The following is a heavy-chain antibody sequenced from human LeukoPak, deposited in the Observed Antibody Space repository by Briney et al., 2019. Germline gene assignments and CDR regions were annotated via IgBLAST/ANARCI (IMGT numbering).Heavy chain of an antibody. V-gene: IGHV3-48*02. CDR1: GLTFSSYS. CDR2: ISSGSSTI. Sequence: GGSLRLSCAASGLTFSSYSMNWVRQAPGKGLEWVSYISSGSSTIYYADSVKGRFTISRDNAKNSLYLQMNSLRDEDTAVYFCARDIANYGGNSGDYWGQGTLVTVSS. CDR3: ARDIANYGGNSGDY. J-gene: IGHJ4*02. D-gene: IGHD4-23*01.